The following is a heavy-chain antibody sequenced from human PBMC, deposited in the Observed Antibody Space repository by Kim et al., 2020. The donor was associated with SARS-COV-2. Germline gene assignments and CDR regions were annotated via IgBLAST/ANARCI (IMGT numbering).Heavy chain of an antibody. CDR1: GFTFSAYD. V-gene: IGHV3-48*02. D-gene: IGHD3-16*01. CDR2: ITKSSATI. CDR3: VRDRMGGAFDI. Sequence: GGSLRLSCATSGFTFSAYDMNWVRQAPGKGLEWLSFITKSSATIYNADSVQGRFTISRDNAKNSLYLQINSLRDEDTALYYCVRDRMGGAFDIWGQG. J-gene: IGHJ3*02.